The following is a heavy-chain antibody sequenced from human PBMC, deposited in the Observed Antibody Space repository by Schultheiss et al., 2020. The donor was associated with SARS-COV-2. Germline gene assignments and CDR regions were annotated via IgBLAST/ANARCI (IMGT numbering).Heavy chain of an antibody. CDR1: GFTFSSYS. CDR2: ISSSSSYI. CDR3: ARLLLNYYGSGSPNISDY. J-gene: IGHJ4*02. Sequence: GGSLRLSCAASGFTFSSYSMNWVRQAPGKGLEWVSSISSSSSYIYYADSVKGRFTISRDNAKNSLYLQMNSLRAEDTAVYYCARLLLNYYGSGSPNISDYWGQGTLVTVSS. D-gene: IGHD3-10*01. V-gene: IGHV3-21*01.